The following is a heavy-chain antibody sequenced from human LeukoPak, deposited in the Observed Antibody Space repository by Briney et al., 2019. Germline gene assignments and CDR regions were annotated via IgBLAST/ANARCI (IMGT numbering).Heavy chain of an antibody. CDR1: GGSISSSNW. D-gene: IGHD3-3*01. CDR2: IYHSGST. CDR3: ARVHYDFWSGWGPRLDY. Sequence: PSGTLSLTCAVSGGSISSSNWWSWVRQPPGKGLEWIGEIYHSGSTNYNPSLKSRVTISVDKSKNQFSLKLSSVTAADTAVYYCARVHYDFWSGWGPRLDYWGQGTLVTVSS. V-gene: IGHV4-4*02. J-gene: IGHJ4*02.